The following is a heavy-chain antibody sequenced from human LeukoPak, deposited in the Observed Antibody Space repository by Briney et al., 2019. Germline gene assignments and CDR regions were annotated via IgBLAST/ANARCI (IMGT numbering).Heavy chain of an antibody. CDR2: ISAYNGNT. J-gene: IGHJ6*02. CDR3: AGSSYYDILTGIYDYYGMDV. V-gene: IGHV1-18*01. Sequence: AASVKVSCKASGYTFTSYGISWVRQAPGQGLEWMGWISAYNGNTNYAQKLQGRVTMTTDTSTSTAYMELRSLRSDDTAVYYCAGSSYYDILTGIYDYYGMDVWGQGTTVTVSS. D-gene: IGHD3-9*01. CDR1: GYTFTSYG.